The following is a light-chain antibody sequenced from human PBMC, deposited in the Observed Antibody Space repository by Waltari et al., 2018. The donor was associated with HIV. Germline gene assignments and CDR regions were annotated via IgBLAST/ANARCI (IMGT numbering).Light chain of an antibody. V-gene: IGKV3-20*01. Sequence: ELVLTQSPGTLSLSPGERATLSCRASQLIGNAYLAWYQHKPGQAPRLLISGASSRANGVPDRFSGSGSETDFTLTISRLEPEDFAVYYCQHCGDASNTFGQGTKLEV. CDR1: QLIGNAY. CDR2: GAS. J-gene: IGKJ2*01. CDR3: QHCGDASNT.